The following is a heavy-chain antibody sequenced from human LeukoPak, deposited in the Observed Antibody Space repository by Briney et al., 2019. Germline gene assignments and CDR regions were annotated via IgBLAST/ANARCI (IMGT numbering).Heavy chain of an antibody. CDR1: GFTFSNYA. Sequence: GGSLRLSCAASGFTFSNYAMSWVRQAPGKGLEWVSAISGSGGSTYYADSVKGRFTISRDNSKNTLYLQMNSLRAEDTAVYYCAKDLSYSYGRTTFDYWGQGTLVTVSS. CDR3: AKDLSYSYGRTTFDY. J-gene: IGHJ4*02. D-gene: IGHD5-18*01. CDR2: ISGSGGST. V-gene: IGHV3-23*01.